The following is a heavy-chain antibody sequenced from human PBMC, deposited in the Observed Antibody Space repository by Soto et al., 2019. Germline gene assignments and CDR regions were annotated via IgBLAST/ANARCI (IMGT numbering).Heavy chain of an antibody. J-gene: IGHJ4*02. V-gene: IGHV3-53*01. CDR3: ARHGDYALGYFDY. CDR2: IYSGGST. Sequence: GGSLRLSCAASGFTVSSNYMSWVRQAPGKGLEWVSVIYSGGSTYYADSVKGRFTISRDNSKNTLYLQMNSLRAEDTAVYYCARHGDYALGYFDYWGQGTLVTVSS. CDR1: GFTVSSNY. D-gene: IGHD4-17*01.